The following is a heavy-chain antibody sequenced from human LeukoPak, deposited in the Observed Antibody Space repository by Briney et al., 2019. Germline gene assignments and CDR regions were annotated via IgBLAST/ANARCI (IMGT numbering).Heavy chain of an antibody. Sequence: ASVKVSCKASGYTFTDYYIHWVRQAPGQGLEWMGWINPNNGGTNYAQKFQGRVTMTRDTSTSTVYMELSSLRSGDTAVYYCARFAVHRRLAVAGQFGLDYWGQGTLVTVSS. D-gene: IGHD6-19*01. CDR2: INPNNGGT. CDR3: ARFAVHRRLAVAGQFGLDY. J-gene: IGHJ4*02. V-gene: IGHV1-2*02. CDR1: GYTFTDYY.